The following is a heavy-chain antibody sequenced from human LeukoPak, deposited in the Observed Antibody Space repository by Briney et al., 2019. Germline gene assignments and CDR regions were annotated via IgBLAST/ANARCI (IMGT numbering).Heavy chain of an antibody. V-gene: IGHV3-9*01. Sequence: PGRSLRLSWAPSGFMFNDYALHWVRQAPGKGLEWVSSISWNSGNMYYVDSVKGRFTISRDNAKNSLSLQMNSLKPEDTALYYCAKGPGLGAGKRYLDLWGRGTLVIVSS. CDR2: ISWNSGNM. CDR3: AKGPGLGAGKRYLDL. CDR1: GFMFNDYA. D-gene: IGHD6-13*01. J-gene: IGHJ2*01.